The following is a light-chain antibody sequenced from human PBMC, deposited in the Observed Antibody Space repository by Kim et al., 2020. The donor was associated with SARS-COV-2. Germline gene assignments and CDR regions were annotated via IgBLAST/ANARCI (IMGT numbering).Light chain of an antibody. J-gene: IGLJ2*01. CDR3: QAWDSSTALVV. Sequence: PGQTASITCSGDKLGDKYACWYQQKPGQSPVLVIYQDSERPSGIPERFSGSNSGNTATLTISGTQAMDEADYYCQAWDSSTALVVFGGGTQLTVL. CDR1: KLGDKY. CDR2: QDS. V-gene: IGLV3-1*01.